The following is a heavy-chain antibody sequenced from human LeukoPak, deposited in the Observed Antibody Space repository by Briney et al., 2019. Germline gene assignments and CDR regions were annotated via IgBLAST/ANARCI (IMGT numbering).Heavy chain of an antibody. D-gene: IGHD1-26*01. CDR1: GGSISSNSHY. Sequence: ASETLSLTCTVSGGSISSNSHYWGWIRHTAGKGLELIGSIYYSGTTYYNPSLKSRGTISVDTSKNQLSLKLISVTAADTAVYYCARHLYSESYYFWGQGTLVTVSS. J-gene: IGHJ4*02. CDR3: ARHLYSESYYF. CDR2: IYYSGTT. V-gene: IGHV4-39*01.